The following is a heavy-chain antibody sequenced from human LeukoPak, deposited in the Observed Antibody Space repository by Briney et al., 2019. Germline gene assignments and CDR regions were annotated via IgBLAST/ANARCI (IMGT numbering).Heavy chain of an antibody. J-gene: IGHJ4*02. CDR1: GGSISSSY. CDR2: IYYSGSP. V-gene: IGHV4-59*08. CDR3: ARQGDYAPAFDY. D-gene: IGHD4-17*01. Sequence: SETLSLTCNVSGGSISSSYWNWIRQPPGKGLEWIGYIYYSGSPNFNPSLKGRVTISVDMSKNQFSLKLSSVTAADTAVYYCARQGDYAPAFDYWGQGTLVTVAS.